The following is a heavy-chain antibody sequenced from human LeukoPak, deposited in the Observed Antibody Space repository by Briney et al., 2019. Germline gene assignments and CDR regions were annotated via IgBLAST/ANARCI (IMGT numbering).Heavy chain of an antibody. D-gene: IGHD2-15*01. Sequence: GGSLRLSCAASGFTFSSYSMNWVRQAPGKGLEWVSYISSSSSTIYYADPVKGRFTISRDNAKNSLYLQMNSLRAEDTAVYYCASLTPIVVVVAATRTSFDPWGQGTLVTVSS. CDR3: ASLTPIVVVVAATRTSFDP. CDR1: GFTFSSYS. J-gene: IGHJ5*02. V-gene: IGHV3-48*01. CDR2: ISSSSSTI.